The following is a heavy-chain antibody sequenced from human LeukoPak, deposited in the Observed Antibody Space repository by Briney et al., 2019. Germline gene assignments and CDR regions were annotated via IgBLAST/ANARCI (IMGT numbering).Heavy chain of an antibody. D-gene: IGHD2-2*01. J-gene: IGHJ3*02. CDR3: ASIIVPAAISMWADAFGI. CDR1: GFTFSSYE. Sequence: PGGSLRLSCAASGFTFSSYEMNWVRQAPGKGLEWVSYISSSGSTIYYADSVKGRFTISRDNAKNSLYLQMNSLRAEDTAVYYCASIIVPAAISMWADAFGIWGQGTMATVSS. CDR2: ISSSGSTI. V-gene: IGHV3-48*03.